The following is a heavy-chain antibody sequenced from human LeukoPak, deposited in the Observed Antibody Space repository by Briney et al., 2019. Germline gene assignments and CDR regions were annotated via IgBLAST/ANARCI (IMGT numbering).Heavy chain of an antibody. CDR3: AGHGSSSV. V-gene: IGHV3-74*01. CDR2: INTDGSIT. Sequence: GGSLRLSCAASGFTFSNYWMYWVRQAPGKGLVWVSRINTDGSITTYADSVKGRFTISRDNAKTTLYLQMNSLRAEDTAVYYCAGHGSSSVWGQGTLVTVSS. J-gene: IGHJ4*02. CDR1: GFTFSNYW. D-gene: IGHD6-6*01.